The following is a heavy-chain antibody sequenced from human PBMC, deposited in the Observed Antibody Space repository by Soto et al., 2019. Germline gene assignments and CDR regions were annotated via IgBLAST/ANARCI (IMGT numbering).Heavy chain of an antibody. D-gene: IGHD3-10*01. J-gene: IGHJ4*02. CDR1: GYTFTSYG. Sequence: VASVKVSCKASGYTFTSYGISWVRQAPGQGLEWMGWISPYNGNTYYAQNLQGRVTMTTDTSTSTAYMEVRSLRSDDTAVYYCARVTTASGSYLSYWGKGTLVTVSS. V-gene: IGHV1-18*01. CDR2: ISPYNGNT. CDR3: ARVTTASGSYLSY.